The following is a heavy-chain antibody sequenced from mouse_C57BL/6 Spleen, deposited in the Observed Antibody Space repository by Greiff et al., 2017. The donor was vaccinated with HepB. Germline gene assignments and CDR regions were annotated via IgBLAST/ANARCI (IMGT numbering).Heavy chain of an antibody. CDR1: GFTFSNYW. V-gene: IGHV6-3*01. Sequence: EVHLVESGGGLVQPGGSMKLSCVASGFTFSNYWMNWVRQSPEKGLEWVAQIRLKSDNYATHYAESVKGRFTISRDDSKSSVYLQMNNLRAEDTGIYYCTDPTVVATDWYFDVWGTGTTVTVSS. CDR3: TDPTVVATDWYFDV. D-gene: IGHD1-1*01. CDR2: IRLKSDNYAT. J-gene: IGHJ1*03.